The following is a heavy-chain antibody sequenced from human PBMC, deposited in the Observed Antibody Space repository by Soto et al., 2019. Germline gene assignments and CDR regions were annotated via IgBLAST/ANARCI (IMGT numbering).Heavy chain of an antibody. D-gene: IGHD1-26*01. Sequence: QVQLVGSGGGVVQPRRSLSLSWEASGFTFRSYAMHWVRQAPGKGLEWVALISFDGSKKQYADSVKGRFTISRDNSKSTLSLQMNSLTIQDTAVYYCASSGSSFQFDHWGQGTLVPVSS. CDR1: GFTFRSYA. CDR3: ASSGSSFQFDH. CDR2: ISFDGSKK. V-gene: IGHV3-30*04. J-gene: IGHJ4*02.